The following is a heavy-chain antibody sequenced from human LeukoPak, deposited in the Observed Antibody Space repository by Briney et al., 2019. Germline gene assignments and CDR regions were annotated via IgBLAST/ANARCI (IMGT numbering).Heavy chain of an antibody. CDR3: ARARWPDAFDI. J-gene: IGHJ3*02. D-gene: IGHD4-23*01. CDR1: GGSISSGDYY. V-gene: IGHV4-30-4*01. CDR2: IYYSGST. Sequence: SQTLSLTCTVSGGSISSGDYYWSWIRQPPGKGLEWIGYIYYSGSTYYNPSLKSRVTISVDTSKYQFSLKLSSVTAADTAVYYCARARWPDAFDIWGQGTMVTVSS.